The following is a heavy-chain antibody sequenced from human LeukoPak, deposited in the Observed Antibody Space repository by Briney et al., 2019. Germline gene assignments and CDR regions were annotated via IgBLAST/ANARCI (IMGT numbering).Heavy chain of an antibody. CDR3: AREGGRTVAGTFDN. V-gene: IGHV3-30*02. CDR2: IQYHGRDK. CDR1: GFTFRTSG. Sequence: GGSLRLSCAASGFTFRTSGMHWVRQAPGKGLEWVAFIQYHGRDKYYADSVKGRFTISRDNSKNTLYMEVNSLSAEDTAVYYCAREGGRTVAGTFDNWGQGTLVTVSS. D-gene: IGHD6-19*01. J-gene: IGHJ4*02.